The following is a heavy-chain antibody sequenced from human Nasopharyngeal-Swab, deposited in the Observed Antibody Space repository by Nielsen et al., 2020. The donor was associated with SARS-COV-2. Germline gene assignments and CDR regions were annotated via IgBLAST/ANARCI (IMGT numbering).Heavy chain of an antibody. V-gene: IGHV3-23*01. CDR3: AKDIYSSGWYYFDY. CDR1: GFTFISYA. CDR2: ISGSGGST. D-gene: IGHD6-19*01. Sequence: GESLKISCAASGFTFISYAMSWVRQAPGKGLEWVSAISGSGGSTYYADSVKGRFTISRDNSKNTLYLQMNSLRAEDTAVYYCAKDIYSSGWYYFDYWGQGTLVTVSS. J-gene: IGHJ4*02.